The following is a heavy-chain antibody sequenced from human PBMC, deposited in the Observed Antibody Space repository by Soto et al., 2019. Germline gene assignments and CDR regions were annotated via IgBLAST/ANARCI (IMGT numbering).Heavy chain of an antibody. J-gene: IGHJ4*02. V-gene: IGHV3-23*01. CDR1: GFTFSNYA. CDR3: AKGGPYSSSWYWVPSY. D-gene: IGHD6-13*01. Sequence: EVQLLESGGGLVQPGGSLRLSCAASGFTFSNYAMTWVRQAPGKGPEWVSAISGRGDSTFYGDSVKGRFTISRDNSKNTLYLQMNSLRAEDTAVYYCAKGGPYSSSWYWVPSYWGQGTLVTVSS. CDR2: ISGRGDST.